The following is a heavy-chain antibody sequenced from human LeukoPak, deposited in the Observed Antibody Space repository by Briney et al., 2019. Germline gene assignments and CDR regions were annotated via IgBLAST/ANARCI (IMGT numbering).Heavy chain of an antibody. J-gene: IGHJ6*03. CDR1: GSSFTIYS. D-gene: IGHD3-10*01. Sequence: PGRCLRLSWAPAGSSFTIYSMSWVRHAPGERLEWVAKVKQVGSDTKYMDSVKGGFTISRDNATTSLYLQMSSLRADDTAVYYCATADYGSGSYYATTPLMDVWGKGTTVTISS. CDR3: ATADYGSGSYYATTPLMDV. CDR2: VKQVGSDT. V-gene: IGHV3-7*01.